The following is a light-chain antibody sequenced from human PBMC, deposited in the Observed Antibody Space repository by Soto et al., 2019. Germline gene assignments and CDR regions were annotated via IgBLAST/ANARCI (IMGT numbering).Light chain of an antibody. V-gene: IGLV3-21*04. CDR3: QVWDSSSDHLGV. J-gene: IGLJ2*01. CDR1: NIGSQS. Sequence: SYELTQPPSVSVSPGNTARITCGGNNIGSQSVHWYQQKPGQAPVLVVFYDRVRPSGIPERFSGSNSGNTATLTISRVEAGDEADYYCQVWDSSSDHLGVVGGGTQLTVL. CDR2: YDR.